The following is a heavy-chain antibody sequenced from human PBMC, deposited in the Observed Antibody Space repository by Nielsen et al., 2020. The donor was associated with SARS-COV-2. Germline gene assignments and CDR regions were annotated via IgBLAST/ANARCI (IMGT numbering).Heavy chain of an antibody. D-gene: IGHD1-26*01. CDR1: GFTFSSYA. CDR2: ISYDGSNK. Sequence: GGSLRLSCAASGFTFSSYAMHRVRQAPGKGLEWVAVISYDGSNKYYADSVEGRFTISRDNSNSTLYLQMNSLQPDDTAIYYCARFRGTINSSDYWGQGTLVIVSS. CDR3: ARFRGTINSSDY. V-gene: IGHV3-30-3*01. J-gene: IGHJ4*02.